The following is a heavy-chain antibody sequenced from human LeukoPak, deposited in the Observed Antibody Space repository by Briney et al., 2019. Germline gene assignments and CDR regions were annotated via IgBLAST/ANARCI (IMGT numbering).Heavy chain of an antibody. Sequence: ASVKVSCKASGGTFSSYAISWVRQAPGQGLEWMGWISAYNGNTNYAQKLQGRVTMTTDTSTSTAYMELRSLRSDDTAVYYCARVLVGGVVDRWGQGTLVTVSS. V-gene: IGHV1-18*01. J-gene: IGHJ5*02. CDR1: GGTFSSYA. CDR2: ISAYNGNT. CDR3: ARVLVGGVVDR. D-gene: IGHD3-16*01.